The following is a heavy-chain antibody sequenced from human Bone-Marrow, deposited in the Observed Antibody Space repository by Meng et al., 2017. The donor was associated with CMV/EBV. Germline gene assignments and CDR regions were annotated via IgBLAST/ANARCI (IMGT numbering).Heavy chain of an antibody. CDR2: ISSSGSTI. CDR1: GFTFSSYE. Sequence: GESLKISCAASGFTFSSYEMNWVRQAPGKGLEWVSYISSSGSTIYYADSVKGRFTISRDNAKNSLYLQMNSLRAEDTAVYYCARAQSPYYDFWSGHYYYYGMDVWGQGTMVTVSS. V-gene: IGHV3-48*03. CDR3: ARAQSPYYDFWSGHYYYYGMDV. J-gene: IGHJ6*02. D-gene: IGHD3-3*01.